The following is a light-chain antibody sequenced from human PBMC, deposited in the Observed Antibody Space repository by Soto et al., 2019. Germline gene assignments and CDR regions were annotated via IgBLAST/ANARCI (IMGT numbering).Light chain of an antibody. CDR3: QQSYRTPRT. Sequence: DIQMTQSPSSLSASVEDRITITCRASQSISKYLNWYQQKPGKAPKLLIYAASSLQSGVPSRFSGSGSGKDFTLTISSLQAEDFASYYCQQSYRTPRTFGGGTEVEIK. J-gene: IGKJ4*01. V-gene: IGKV1-39*01. CDR2: AAS. CDR1: QSISKY.